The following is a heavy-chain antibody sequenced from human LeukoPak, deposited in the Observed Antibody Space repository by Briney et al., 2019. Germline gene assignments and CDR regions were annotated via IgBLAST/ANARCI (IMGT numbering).Heavy chain of an antibody. V-gene: IGHV3-7*01. CDR1: GFTFSTYW. Sequence: GGSLRLSCAASGFTFSTYWMSWVRQAPGKGLEWVANIKQDGSEKYCVDSVKGRFTISRDNAKNSLYLQMNSPRAEDTAAYYCASPYGGNSIADYWGQGTLVTVSS. D-gene: IGHD4-23*01. CDR3: ASPYGGNSIADY. J-gene: IGHJ4*02. CDR2: IKQDGSEK.